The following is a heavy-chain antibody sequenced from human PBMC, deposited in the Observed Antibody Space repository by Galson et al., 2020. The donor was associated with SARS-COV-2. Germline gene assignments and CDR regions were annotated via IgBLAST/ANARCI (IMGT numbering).Heavy chain of an antibody. V-gene: IGHV1-2*02. CDR1: GYTFTGYY. CDR2: INPNSGGT. D-gene: IGHD3-22*01. J-gene: IGHJ6*02. Sequence: ASVKVSCKASGYTFTGYYMHWVRQAPGQGLEWMGWINPNSGGTNYAQKFQGRVTMTRDTSISTAYMELSRLRSDDTDVYYCATPRPYDSSGYPHYYYGMDVWGQGTTVTVSS. CDR3: ATPRPYDSSGYPHYYYGMDV.